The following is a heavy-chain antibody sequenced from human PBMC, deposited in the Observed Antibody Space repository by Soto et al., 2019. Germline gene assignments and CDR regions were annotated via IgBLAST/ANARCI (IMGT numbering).Heavy chain of an antibody. CDR3: ARGIVVVPAAIYYYGMDV. CDR1: GGTFSSYA. V-gene: IGHV1-69*01. D-gene: IGHD2-2*01. J-gene: IGHJ6*02. CDR2: IIPIFGTA. Sequence: QVQLVQSGAEVKKPGSSVKVSCKASGGTFSSYAISWVRQAPGQGLEWMGGIIPIFGTANYAQMLQGRVTITADEATSTAYMELSSLRSEDTAVYYCARGIVVVPAAIYYYGMDVWGQGTTVTVSS.